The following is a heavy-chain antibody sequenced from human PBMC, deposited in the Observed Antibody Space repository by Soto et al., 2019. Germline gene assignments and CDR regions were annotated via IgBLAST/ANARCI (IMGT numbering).Heavy chain of an antibody. J-gene: IGHJ6*02. Sequence: QVQLVQSGAEVKKPGSSVKVSCKASGGTFSSYTISWVRQAPGQGLEWMGRIIPVLGIANYAQKFQGRVTITADKATSTSYMALSSLRSEATAGYYCARAGHYYYGMDVWGQGTTVTVSS. CDR2: IIPVLGIA. CDR3: ARAGHYYYGMDV. CDR1: GGTFSSYT. V-gene: IGHV1-69*02.